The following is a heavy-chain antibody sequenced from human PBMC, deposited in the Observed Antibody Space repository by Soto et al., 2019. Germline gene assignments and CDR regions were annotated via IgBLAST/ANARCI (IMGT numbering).Heavy chain of an antibody. J-gene: IGHJ5*02. V-gene: IGHV3-30*18. CDR2: ISYDGSNK. D-gene: IGHD6-13*01. CDR3: AKDGGYSSSWYVRVYNWFAP. CDR1: GFTFSSYG. Sequence: QVQLVESGGGVVQPGRSLRLSCAASGFTFSSYGMHWVRQAPGKGLEWVAVISYDGSNKYYAASVKGRFTISRDNSKNTLYLQMNSLRAEDTAVYYCAKDGGYSSSWYVRVYNWFAPWGQGTLVTVSS.